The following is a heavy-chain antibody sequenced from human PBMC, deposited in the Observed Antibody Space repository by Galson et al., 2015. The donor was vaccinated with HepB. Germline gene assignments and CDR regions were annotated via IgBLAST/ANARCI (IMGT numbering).Heavy chain of an antibody. CDR3: ARFSGASRLGELSDV. D-gene: IGHD3-16*02. Sequence: ETLSLTCTVSGGSVSSGSYYWSWIRQPPGKGLEWIGYIYYSGSTNYNPSLKSRVTISVDTSKNQFSLKLSSVTAADTAVYYCARFSGASRLGELSDVWGQGTTVTVSS. V-gene: IGHV4-61*01. CDR1: GGSVSSGSYY. J-gene: IGHJ6*02. CDR2: IYYSGST.